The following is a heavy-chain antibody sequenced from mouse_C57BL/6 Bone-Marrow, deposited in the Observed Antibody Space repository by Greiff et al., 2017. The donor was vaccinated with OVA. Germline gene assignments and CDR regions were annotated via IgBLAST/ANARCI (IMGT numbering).Heavy chain of an antibody. Sequence: EVMLVESGGDLVKPGGSLKLSCAASGFTFSSYGMSWVRQTPDKRLEWVATISSGGSYTYYPDSVKGRFTISRDNAKNPLYLHMSSLKSEDTAMDYCARLASYYSSNYVWFAYWGQGTLVTVSA. CDR2: ISSGGSYT. V-gene: IGHV5-6*01. J-gene: IGHJ3*01. CDR1: GFTFSSYG. CDR3: ARLASYYSSNYVWFAY. D-gene: IGHD2-5*01.